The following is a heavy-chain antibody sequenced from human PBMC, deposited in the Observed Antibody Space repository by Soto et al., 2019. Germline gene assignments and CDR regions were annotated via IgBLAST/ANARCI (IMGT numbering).Heavy chain of an antibody. V-gene: IGHV3-21*01. D-gene: IGHD2-2*01. CDR2: ISSSSSYI. CDR3: ARDRYCSSTSCLPNWFDP. J-gene: IGHJ5*02. Sequence: SLRLSCAASGFTFSSYSMNWVRQAPGKGLEWVSSISSSSSYIYYADSVKGRFTISRDNAKNSLYLQMNSLRAEDTAVYYCARDRYCSSTSCLPNWFDPWGQGTLVNVSS. CDR1: GFTFSSYS.